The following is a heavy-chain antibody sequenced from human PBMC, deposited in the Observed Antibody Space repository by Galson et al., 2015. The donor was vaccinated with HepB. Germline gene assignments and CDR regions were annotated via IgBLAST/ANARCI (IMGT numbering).Heavy chain of an antibody. Sequence: SLRLSCAASGFTVSSNYMSWVRQAPGKGLEWVSVIYSGGSTYYADSVKGRFTISRDNSKNTLYLQMNSLGAEDTAVYYCARGVVITDAFDIWGQGTMVTVSS. CDR1: GFTVSSNY. D-gene: IGHD3-22*01. CDR2: IYSGGST. J-gene: IGHJ3*02. V-gene: IGHV3-53*01. CDR3: ARGVVITDAFDI.